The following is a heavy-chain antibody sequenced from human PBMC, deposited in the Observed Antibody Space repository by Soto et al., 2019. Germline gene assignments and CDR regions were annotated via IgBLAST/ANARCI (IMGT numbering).Heavy chain of an antibody. CDR1: GGSIASSDW. Sequence: SETLSLTCVVSGGSIASSDWWSWIRLSPGKGLEWIGYISNIGFTRYNPSLKSRVSISVDTSKNQFSLKLTSVTAADTAVYYCTTQGFGGLHGLVDVWGQGTTVTVSS. J-gene: IGHJ6*02. CDR2: ISNIGFT. V-gene: IGHV4-59*08. CDR3: TTQGFGGLHGLVDV. D-gene: IGHD3-10*01.